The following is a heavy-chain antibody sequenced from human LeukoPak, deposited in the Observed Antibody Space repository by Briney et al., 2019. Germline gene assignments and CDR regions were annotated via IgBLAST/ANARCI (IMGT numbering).Heavy chain of an antibody. CDR1: GFTFSNYW. V-gene: IGHV3-7*01. J-gene: IGHJ4*02. CDR2: IKQDGSEK. CDR3: ARHYGDKLYYFDC. D-gene: IGHD4-17*01. Sequence: GGSLRLSCAASGFTFSNYWMSWVRQAPGKGLEWVANIKQDGSEKYYVDSVKGRFTISRDNAKNSLYLQMNSLRAEDTAVYYCARHYGDKLYYFDCWGQGTLVTVSS.